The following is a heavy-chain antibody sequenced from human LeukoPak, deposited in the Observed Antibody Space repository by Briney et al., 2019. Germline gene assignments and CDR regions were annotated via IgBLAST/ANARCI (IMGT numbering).Heavy chain of an antibody. V-gene: IGHV3-7*01. D-gene: IGHD3-10*01. CDR2: IEPDGSGK. CDR1: GFSFRDYW. Sequence: GGSLRLSCAASGFSFRDYWVSWVRQAPGKGLEWVADIEPDGSGKTYVDSVKGRFTISRDNAQQSLYLQMDTLTAEDTAVYYCVTSWVRQERDFWGQGTLVTVSS. CDR3: VTSWVRQERDF. J-gene: IGHJ4*02.